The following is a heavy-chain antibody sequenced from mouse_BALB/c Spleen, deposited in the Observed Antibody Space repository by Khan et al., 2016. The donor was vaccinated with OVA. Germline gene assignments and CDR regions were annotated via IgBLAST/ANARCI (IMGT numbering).Heavy chain of an antibody. Sequence: EVQLQQSGTVLARPGASVKMSCKASGYTFTSYWMHWVKQRPGQGLEWIGAVYPGNSDTNYNQKFKAKAKLTAVPSTRTAYLELNSLTNEDSAVDYCTRNGFGNYESWDYWGQGTTLTVSS. V-gene: IGHV1-5*01. CDR2: VYPGNSDT. CDR3: TRNGFGNYESWDY. CDR1: GYTFTSYW. J-gene: IGHJ2*01. D-gene: IGHD2-1*01.